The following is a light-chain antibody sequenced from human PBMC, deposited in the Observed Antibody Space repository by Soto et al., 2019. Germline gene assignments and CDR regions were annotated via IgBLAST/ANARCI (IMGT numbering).Light chain of an antibody. CDR3: QQSYSTPTT. Sequence: DIQMTQSPSSLSASVGDRVTITCRASQTISSYLNWYQQKPGKAPKLLTYAASSLQSGVPSRFSGSGSGTDFTLTISSLQPEDFATYYCQQSYSTPTTFGQGTRLETK. V-gene: IGKV1-39*01. CDR2: AAS. J-gene: IGKJ5*01. CDR1: QTISSY.